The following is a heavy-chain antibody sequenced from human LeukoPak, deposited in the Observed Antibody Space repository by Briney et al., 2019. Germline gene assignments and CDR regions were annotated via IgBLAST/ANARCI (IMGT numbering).Heavy chain of an antibody. J-gene: IGHJ6*02. CDR2: INPSGGST. CDR1: GYTFTNYY. CDR3: ARDAGDGMDV. Sequence: ASVKVSCKTSGYTFTNYYMHWVRQAPGQGLEWMGIINPSGGSTSYAQKFQGRVTMTRDTSTSTVYMELSSLRSEDTAVYYCARDAGDGMDVWGLGTTVIVSS. V-gene: IGHV1-46*01.